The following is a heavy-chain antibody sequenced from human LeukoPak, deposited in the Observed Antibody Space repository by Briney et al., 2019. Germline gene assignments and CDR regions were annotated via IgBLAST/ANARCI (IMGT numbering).Heavy chain of an antibody. Sequence: ASVKVSCKASGYTFTGYYMRWVRQAPGQGLEWMGWINPNSGGTNYAQKFQGRVTMTRDTSISTAYMELSRLRSDDTAVYYCARWAGSAGYYYYYMDVWGKGTTVTVSS. CDR2: INPNSGGT. D-gene: IGHD1-14*01. J-gene: IGHJ6*03. CDR1: GYTFTGYY. CDR3: ARWAGSAGYYYYYMDV. V-gene: IGHV1-2*02.